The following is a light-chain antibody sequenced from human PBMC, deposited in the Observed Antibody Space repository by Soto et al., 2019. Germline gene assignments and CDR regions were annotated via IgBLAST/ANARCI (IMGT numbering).Light chain of an antibody. CDR3: SSYAGRNNLL. J-gene: IGLJ2*01. CDR1: SSDVGGYNC. CDR2: EGS. V-gene: IGLV2-8*01. Sequence: QSALTQPPYASGSPGQSVTIPCTGTSSDVGGYNCVSWYQQHPGKAPKLMIYEGSKRPSGVPDRFSVSKSGNTASLTVSGLQADDEADYYCSSYAGRNNLLFGRGTKLTVL.